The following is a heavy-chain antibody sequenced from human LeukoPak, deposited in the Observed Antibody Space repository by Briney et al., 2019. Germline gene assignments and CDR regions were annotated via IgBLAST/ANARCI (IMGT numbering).Heavy chain of an antibody. D-gene: IGHD2-2*01. J-gene: IGHJ4*02. Sequence: GGSLRLSCAASGFTLSSYWMSWVRQAPGKGLEWVANIRQDGSEKYYVDSVKGRFNISRDNALNSLYLQKNSLRPEDTAVYYCARGTAQYCSSTSCSNDYWGQGTLVTVSS. CDR3: ARGTAQYCSSTSCSNDY. CDR1: GFTLSSYW. CDR2: IRQDGSEK. V-gene: IGHV3-7*04.